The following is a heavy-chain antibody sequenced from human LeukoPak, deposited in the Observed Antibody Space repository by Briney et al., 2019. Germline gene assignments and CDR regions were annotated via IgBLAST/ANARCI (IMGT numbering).Heavy chain of an antibody. CDR1: GFTFSTYG. D-gene: IGHD3-22*01. CDR2: IRYDGSIK. V-gene: IGHV3-30*02. J-gene: IGHJ3*01. Sequence: GGSLRLSCVGSGFTFSTYGMHWVRQAPGKGLDWVAFIRYDGSIKYYADSVKGRFTISRDNSKNTLYLQMNSLRAEDTAVYYCARTNRYYYDSSGYLHAFDFWGQGTMVTVSS. CDR3: ARTNRYYYDSSGYLHAFDF.